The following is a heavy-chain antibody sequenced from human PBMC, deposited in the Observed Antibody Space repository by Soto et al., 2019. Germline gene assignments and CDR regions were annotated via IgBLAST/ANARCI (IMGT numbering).Heavy chain of an antibody. CDR2: INHSGST. J-gene: IGHJ4*02. CDR3: ARVGVGATESDLTY. CDR1: GGSFSGYY. D-gene: IGHD1-26*01. V-gene: IGHV4-34*01. Sequence: QVQLQQWGAGLLKPSETLSLTCAVYGGSFSGYYWSWIRQPPGKGLEWIGEINHSGSTNYNPSLKSRITISVDPSKNQFSLKLSSVTAAATAVYYCARVGVGATESDLTYWGQGTLVTVSS.